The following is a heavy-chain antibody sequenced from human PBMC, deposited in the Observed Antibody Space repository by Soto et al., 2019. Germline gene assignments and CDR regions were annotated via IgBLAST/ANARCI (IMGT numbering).Heavy chain of an antibody. CDR2: INAGNGNT. CDR3: ASPSSGYSSGWYEY. Sequence: QVQLVQSGAEVKKPGASVKFSCKASGYTCTSYAMHWVRQAPGQRLEWMGWINAGNGNTKYSQKFQGRVTITRDTSASTAYMELSSLRSEDTAVYYCASPSSGYSSGWYEYWGQGTLVTVSS. V-gene: IGHV1-3*01. D-gene: IGHD6-19*01. CDR1: GYTCTSYA. J-gene: IGHJ4*02.